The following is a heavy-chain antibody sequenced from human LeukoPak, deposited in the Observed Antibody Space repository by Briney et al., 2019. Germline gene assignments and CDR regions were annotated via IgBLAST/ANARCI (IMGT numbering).Heavy chain of an antibody. CDR2: IYYNGST. D-gene: IGHD3-22*01. V-gene: IGHV4-59*06. CDR1: GGSISSYY. J-gene: IGHJ4*02. Sequence: SETLSLTCTVSGGSISSYYWSWIRQHPGKGLEWIGYIYYNGSTYYNPSLKSRVTISVDTSKNQFSLKLSSVTAADTAVYYCARVAVTYYYDSSGYYFDYWGQGTLVTVSS. CDR3: ARVAVTYYYDSSGYYFDY.